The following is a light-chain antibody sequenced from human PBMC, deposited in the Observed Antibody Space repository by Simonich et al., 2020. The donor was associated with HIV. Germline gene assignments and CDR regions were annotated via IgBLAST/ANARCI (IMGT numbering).Light chain of an antibody. CDR2: AAS. Sequence: DIQMTQSPSSLSESVGDKVTITCREIQRISRYLNWYQQIPGKAPRLLINAASRLQSGGPSRISGSGAGTDFTRTISSLQPEDFATYYCQQSYSTPMYTFGQGTKLEI. J-gene: IGKJ2*01. CDR3: QQSYSTPMYT. V-gene: IGKV1-39*01. CDR1: QRISRY.